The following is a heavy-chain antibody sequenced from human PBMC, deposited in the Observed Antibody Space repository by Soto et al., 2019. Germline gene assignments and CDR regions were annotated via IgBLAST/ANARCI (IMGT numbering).Heavy chain of an antibody. CDR2: INPNSGGT. V-gene: IGHV1-2*04. D-gene: IGHD3-3*01. Sequence: ASVKVSCKASGYTFTGYYMHWVRQAPGQGLEWMGWINPNSGGTNYAQKFQGWVTMTRDTSISTAYMELSRLRSDDTAVYYCARDPGYYDFWSGYSYGMDVWGQGTTVTVSS. CDR1: GYTFTGYY. J-gene: IGHJ6*02. CDR3: ARDPGYYDFWSGYSYGMDV.